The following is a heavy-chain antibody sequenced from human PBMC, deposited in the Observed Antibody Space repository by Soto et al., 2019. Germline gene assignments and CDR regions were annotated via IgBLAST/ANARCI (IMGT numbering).Heavy chain of an antibody. CDR3: AKDSYYYDSSGYPLDAFDI. CDR2: ISGSGGST. J-gene: IGHJ3*02. D-gene: IGHD3-22*01. CDR1: GFTFSSYA. V-gene: IGHV3-23*01. Sequence: GSLRLSCAASGFTFSSYAMSWVRQAPGKGLEWVSAISGSGGSTYYADSVKGRFTISRDNSKNTLYLQMNSLRAEDTAVYYCAKDSYYYDSSGYPLDAFDIWGQGTMVTVSS.